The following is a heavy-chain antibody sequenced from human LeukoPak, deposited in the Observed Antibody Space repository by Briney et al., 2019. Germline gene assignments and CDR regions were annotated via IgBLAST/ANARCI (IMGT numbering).Heavy chain of an antibody. J-gene: IGHJ4*02. Sequence: SVKVSCKASGGTFSSYAISWVRQAPGQGLEWMGRIIPILGIANYAQKFQGRVTITADKSTSTAYMELSSLRSEDTAVYYCARAGYSGYDLYFDYWGQGTLVTVSS. V-gene: IGHV1-69*04. D-gene: IGHD5-12*01. CDR1: GGTFSSYA. CDR3: ARAGYSGYDLYFDY. CDR2: IIPILGIA.